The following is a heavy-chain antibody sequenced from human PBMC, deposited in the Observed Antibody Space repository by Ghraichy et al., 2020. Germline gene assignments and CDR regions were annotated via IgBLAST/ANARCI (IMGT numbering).Heavy chain of an antibody. D-gene: IGHD6-19*01. CDR3: ARGISGWSGDF. Sequence: LSLTCAASGFTFSSFDIHWVRQAPGKGLEWVAVISFDGSDKYHADSVRGRCTISRDNSKSTLYLQMNSLRAEDTAVYYCARGISGWSGDFWGQGTLVTVSS. CDR2: ISFDGSDK. J-gene: IGHJ4*02. V-gene: IGHV3-30*03. CDR1: GFTFSSFD.